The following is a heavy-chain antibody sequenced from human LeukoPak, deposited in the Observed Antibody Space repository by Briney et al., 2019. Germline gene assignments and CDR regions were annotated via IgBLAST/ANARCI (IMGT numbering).Heavy chain of an antibody. CDR3: ARDLELSAVYYFDS. J-gene: IGHJ4*02. CDR2: ISSGSEK. CDR1: GFTFSIFP. Sequence: GGSLRLSCEASGFTFSIFPMHWVRQAPGKGLEWVALISSGSEKYYADSVKGRFTISRDNSKNMLYLQMNSLRTDDTAVYYCARDLELSAVYYFDSWGQGTLVIVSS. D-gene: IGHD3-3*01. V-gene: IGHV3-30*04.